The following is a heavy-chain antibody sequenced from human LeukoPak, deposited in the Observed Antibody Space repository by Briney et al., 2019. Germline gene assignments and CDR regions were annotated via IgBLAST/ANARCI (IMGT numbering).Heavy chain of an antibody. V-gene: IGHV3-23*01. CDR1: GFSFNEYS. Sequence: GGSLRLSCAASGFSFNEYSLHWVRQAPGKGLEWVSAISGSGDTTHYADSVKGRFTISRDNSKNTLYLQMNSLRADDTAKYYCAKGFRNGGFDYRGQGTLVTVSS. D-gene: IGHD2-8*01. CDR2: ISGSGDTT. J-gene: IGHJ4*02. CDR3: AKGFRNGGFDY.